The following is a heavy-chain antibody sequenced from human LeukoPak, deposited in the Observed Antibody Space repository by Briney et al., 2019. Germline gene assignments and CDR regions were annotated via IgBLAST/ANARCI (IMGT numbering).Heavy chain of an antibody. CDR3: ARGHDILPGYYSPAFGY. D-gene: IGHD3-9*01. V-gene: IGHV4-34*01. Sequence: PSETLSLTYAVYGGSFSGYYLSWIRQPPGKGLEWIGEINHSGSTNYNPSLKSRVTISVDTSKNQFALKLSSVTAADTAVYYCARGHDILPGYYSPAFGYWGQGTLVTVSS. J-gene: IGHJ4*02. CDR1: GGSFSGYY. CDR2: INHSGST.